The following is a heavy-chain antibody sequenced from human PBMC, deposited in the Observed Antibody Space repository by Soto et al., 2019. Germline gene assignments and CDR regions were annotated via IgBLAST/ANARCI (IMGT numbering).Heavy chain of an antibody. J-gene: IGHJ4*02. CDR3: ARDRQAAAGTGVFDY. D-gene: IGHD6-13*01. Sequence: ASVKVSCKASGGTFSSYAISWVRQAPGQGLEWMGGIIPIFGTANYAQKFQGRVTITADESTSTAYMELSSLRSEDTAVYYCARDRQAAAGTGVFDYWGQGTLVTVSS. CDR2: IIPIFGTA. V-gene: IGHV1-69*13. CDR1: GGTFSSYA.